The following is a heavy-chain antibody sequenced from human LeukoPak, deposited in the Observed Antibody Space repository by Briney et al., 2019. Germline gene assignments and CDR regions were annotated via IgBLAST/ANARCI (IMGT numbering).Heavy chain of an antibody. V-gene: IGHV1-69*05. CDR2: GTA. Sequence: GTANYAQKFQGRVTITTDESTSTAYMELSSLRSEDTAVYYCARAPIVVVPAAREYWYFDLWGRGTLVTVSS. CDR3: ARAPIVVVPAAREYWYFDL. J-gene: IGHJ2*01. D-gene: IGHD2-2*01.